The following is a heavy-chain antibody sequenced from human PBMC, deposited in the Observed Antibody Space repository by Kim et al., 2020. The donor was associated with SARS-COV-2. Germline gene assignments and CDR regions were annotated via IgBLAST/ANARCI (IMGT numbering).Heavy chain of an antibody. CDR3: TREDIVVVPAAMRLGADY. CDR1: GFTFGDYA. D-gene: IGHD2-2*01. J-gene: IGHJ4*02. CDR2: IRSKAYGGTT. V-gene: IGHV3-49*03. Sequence: GGSLRLSCTASGFTFGDYAMSWFRQAPGKGLEWVGFIRSKAYGGTTEYAASVKGRFTISRDDSKSIAYLQMNSLKTEDTAVYYCTREDIVVVPAAMRLGADYWGQGTLVTVSS.